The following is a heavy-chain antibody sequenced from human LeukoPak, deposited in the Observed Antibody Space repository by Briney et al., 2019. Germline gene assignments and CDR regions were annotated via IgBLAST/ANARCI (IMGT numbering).Heavy chain of an antibody. CDR3: ARDQWLAYYYHGMDV. J-gene: IGHJ6*02. CDR2: ITNNGSTI. D-gene: IGHD6-19*01. CDR1: GFTLSSFE. V-gene: IGHV3-48*03. Sequence: PGGSLRLSCAASGFTLSSFEMNWVRQAPGKGLEWVSYITNNGSTIYYADSVKGRFTISRDKAENSLYLQMNSLRAEDTAIYYCARDQWLAYYYHGMDVWGQGTTVTVSS.